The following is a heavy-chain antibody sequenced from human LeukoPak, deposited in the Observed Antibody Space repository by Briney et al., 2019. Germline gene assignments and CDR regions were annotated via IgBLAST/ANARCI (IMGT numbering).Heavy chain of an antibody. D-gene: IGHD4-17*01. Sequence: PGGSLRLSCAASGFTFSSYSMNWVRQAPGKGLEWVSSISSSSSYIYYADSVKGRFTISRDNAKNSLYLQMNSLRAEDTAVYYCARILQTVTLLRDDAFDIWGQGTMVTVSS. V-gene: IGHV3-21*01. CDR1: GFTFSSYS. CDR3: ARILQTVTLLRDDAFDI. J-gene: IGHJ3*02. CDR2: ISSSSSYI.